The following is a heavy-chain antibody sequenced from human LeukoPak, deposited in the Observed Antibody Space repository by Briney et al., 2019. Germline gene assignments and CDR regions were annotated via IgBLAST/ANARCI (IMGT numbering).Heavy chain of an antibody. Sequence: GGSLRLSCVASGFKFNTYEMNWVRQAPGKGLEWVSYIHTYGGTIYYADSVKGRFTISRDNAKNSLYLQMNSLRAEDTAVYYCARDSAGWGYWGQGTLVTVSS. CDR2: IHTYGGTI. D-gene: IGHD6-19*01. CDR1: GFKFNTYE. J-gene: IGHJ4*02. V-gene: IGHV3-48*03. CDR3: ARDSAGWGY.